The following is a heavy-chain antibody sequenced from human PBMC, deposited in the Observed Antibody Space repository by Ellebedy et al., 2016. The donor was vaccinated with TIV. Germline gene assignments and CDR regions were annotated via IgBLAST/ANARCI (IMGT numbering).Heavy chain of an antibody. CDR2: IFPGDSET. D-gene: IGHD3-10*01. Sequence: GESLKISCKSSGYSFSSYWIDWVRQMPGKGLEWMGIIFPGDSETIYRPSFQGQVTFPVDKSISTVSLQWRSLKASDSAIYFCARRRGSGNSAPLDYWGQGTLVTVSS. CDR1: GYSFSSYW. J-gene: IGHJ4*02. CDR3: ARRRGSGNSAPLDY. V-gene: IGHV5-51*01.